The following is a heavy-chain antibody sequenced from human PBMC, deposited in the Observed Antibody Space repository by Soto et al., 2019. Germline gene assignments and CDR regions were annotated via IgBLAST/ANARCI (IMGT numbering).Heavy chain of an antibody. V-gene: IGHV3-23*01. Sequence: EVQLLESGGGLVQPEGSLRLSCEASGSTFSSYAMSWVRQAPGKGLEWVSGISGGGSTTYYADSVKGRFTISRDNSKNTLYLQVNSLRAEDTAVYYCARDQAAGGTISRYFQDWGQGTLVTVSS. CDR1: GSTFSSYA. D-gene: IGHD6-13*01. CDR2: ISGGGSTT. CDR3: ARDQAAGGTISRYFQD. J-gene: IGHJ1*01.